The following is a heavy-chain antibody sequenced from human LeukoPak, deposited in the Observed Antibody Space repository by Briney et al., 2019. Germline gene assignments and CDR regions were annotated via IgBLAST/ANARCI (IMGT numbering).Heavy chain of an antibody. D-gene: IGHD3-9*01. CDR1: GFTFSSYA. Sequence: PGGSLRLSCAASGFTFSSYAMHWVRQAPGKGLEWVAVISYDGSNKYYADSVKGRLTISRDNSKNTLYLQMNSLRAEDTAVYYCFTYYDILTGYYHFDYWGQGTLVTVSS. CDR3: FTYYDILTGYYHFDY. V-gene: IGHV3-30*04. CDR2: ISYDGSNK. J-gene: IGHJ4*02.